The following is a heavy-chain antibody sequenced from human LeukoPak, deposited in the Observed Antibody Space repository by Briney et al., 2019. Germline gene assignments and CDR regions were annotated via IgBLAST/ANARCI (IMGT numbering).Heavy chain of an antibody. CDR2: ISNSGTTI. D-gene: IGHD5-18*01. V-gene: IGHV3-11*04. Sequence: RGSLRLSSAAPRFTFCDHYTSWIRQALRKGLEWVAHISNSGTTIYYGDSVKGRFTISRDNANNSLSLQMTSLRADDRALYYCARTSGSYLDYWGQGILVTVSS. J-gene: IGHJ4*02. CDR1: RFTFCDHY. CDR3: ARTSGSYLDY.